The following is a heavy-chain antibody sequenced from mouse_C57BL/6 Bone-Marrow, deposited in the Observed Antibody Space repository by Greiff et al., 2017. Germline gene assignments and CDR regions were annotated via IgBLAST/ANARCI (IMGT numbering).Heavy chain of an antibody. D-gene: IGHD2-2*01. CDR1: GFTFSDYY. V-gene: IGHV5-12*01. CDR3: ARRAMVTSGGFAY. CDR2: ISNGGGST. Sequence: EVKLVESGGGLVQPGGSLKLSCAASGFTFSDYYMYWVRQTPEKRLEWVAYISNGGGSTYYPDTVKGRFTISRDNAKNTLYLQMSRLKSEDTAMYYCARRAMVTSGGFAYWGQGTLVTVSA. J-gene: IGHJ3*01.